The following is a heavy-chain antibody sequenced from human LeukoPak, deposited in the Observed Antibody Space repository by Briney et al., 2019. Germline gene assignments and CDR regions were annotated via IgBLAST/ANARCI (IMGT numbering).Heavy chain of an antibody. CDR2: IYYSGST. Sequence: SETLSLTCIGSGGSVSSGSYYWSWIRQPPGKGLEWIGYIYYSGSTNYNPSLKSRVTISVDTSKNQFSLKLSSVTAADTAVYYCAIGTIFGSMDVWGQGTTVTVSS. CDR1: GGSVSSGSYY. J-gene: IGHJ6*02. CDR3: AIGTIFGSMDV. V-gene: IGHV4-61*01. D-gene: IGHD3-3*01.